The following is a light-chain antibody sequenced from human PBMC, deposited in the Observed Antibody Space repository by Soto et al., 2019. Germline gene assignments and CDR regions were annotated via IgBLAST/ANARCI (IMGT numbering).Light chain of an antibody. CDR1: SSDIGGYNF. V-gene: IGLV2-14*01. CDR3: SSYTTSGTLYV. Sequence: QSVLTQPASVSGSPEQSITISYTGTSSDIGGYNFVSWFQQHPGKAPKFIFFEVSDRPSGISNRFSGSKSGNTASLTISGLQAEDEADYYCSSYTTSGTLYVFGTGTKLTVL. CDR2: EVS. J-gene: IGLJ1*01.